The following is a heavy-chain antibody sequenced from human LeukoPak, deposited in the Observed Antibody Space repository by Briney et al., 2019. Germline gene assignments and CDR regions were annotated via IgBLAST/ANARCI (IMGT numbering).Heavy chain of an antibody. D-gene: IGHD3-3*01. Sequence: ASVKVSCKASGYTFTGYYMHWVRQAPGQGLELMGWNNPNSGGTNYAQKFQGRVTMTRDTSISTAYMELSRLRSDDTAVYYCARDSTIFGVVPENWFDPWGQGTLVTVSS. CDR3: ARDSTIFGVVPENWFDP. J-gene: IGHJ5*02. CDR1: GYTFTGYY. CDR2: NNPNSGGT. V-gene: IGHV1-2*02.